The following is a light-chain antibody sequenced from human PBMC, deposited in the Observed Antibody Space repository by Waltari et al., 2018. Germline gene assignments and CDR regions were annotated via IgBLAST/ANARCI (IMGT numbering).Light chain of an antibody. CDR2: EVN. V-gene: IGLV2-23*02. Sequence: QSALTQPPSVSGSPGKSITIPCTGTNHDIGSYNLVSWYQQHPGKAPKVIIFEVNKRPSGVSNRFSGSKSGNTASLTVSGLHPEDEADYYCCSYAGTPRVVFGGGTKLTVL. CDR1: NHDIGSYNL. CDR3: CSYAGTPRVV. J-gene: IGLJ2*01.